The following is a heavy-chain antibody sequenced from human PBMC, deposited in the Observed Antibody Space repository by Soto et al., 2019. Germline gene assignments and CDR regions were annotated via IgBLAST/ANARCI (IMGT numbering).Heavy chain of an antibody. CDR1: GGSISSYY. CDR2: IYYSGST. CDR3: ARVPPYGDYDPERYYYYYMDV. J-gene: IGHJ6*03. V-gene: IGHV4-59*01. D-gene: IGHD4-17*01. Sequence: SETLSLTCTVSGGSISSYYWSWIRQPPGKGLEWIGYIYYSGSTNYNPSLKSRVTISVDRSKNQFSLKLSSVTAADTAVYYCARVPPYGDYDPERYYYYYMDVWGKGTTVTVSS.